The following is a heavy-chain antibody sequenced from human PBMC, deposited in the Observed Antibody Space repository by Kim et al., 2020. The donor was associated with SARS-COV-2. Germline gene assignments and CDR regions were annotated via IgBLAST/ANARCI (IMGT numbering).Heavy chain of an antibody. V-gene: IGHV1-46*01. CDR3: GRPIQISSTWDGHYYGLDV. CDR2: INPNNGDT. Sequence: ASVKVSCKASGYSFISYYMHWVRQAPGQGLEWMGIINPNNGDTKYAREFQGRVTMTRDTSTNTVYMEVSSLRSDDTAVYYCGRPIQISSTWDGHYYGLDVWGQGTTVTV. CDR1: GYSFISYY. D-gene: IGHD6-6*01. J-gene: IGHJ6*02.